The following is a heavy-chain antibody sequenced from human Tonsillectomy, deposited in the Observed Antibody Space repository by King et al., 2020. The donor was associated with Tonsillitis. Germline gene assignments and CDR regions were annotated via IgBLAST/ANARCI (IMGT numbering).Heavy chain of an antibody. Sequence: VQLVESGGGLLQPGGALRLSCTASGFTFHTFAMTWVRPAPGKGLEWGSTISGSGSDTYYADSVKGRFTISRDNSIKTLYLQMNGLSAEDTALYYCAKNKWMTTIIPRPDPWGQGTLVTVAS. J-gene: IGHJ5*02. CDR3: AKNKWMTTIIPRPDP. D-gene: IGHD4-17*01. CDR2: ISGSGSDT. CDR1: GFTFHTFA. V-gene: IGHV3-23*04.